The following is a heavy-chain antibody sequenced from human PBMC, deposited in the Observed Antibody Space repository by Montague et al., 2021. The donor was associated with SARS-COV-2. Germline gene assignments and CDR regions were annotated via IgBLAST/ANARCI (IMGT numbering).Heavy chain of an antibody. J-gene: IGHJ4*02. Sequence: TLSLTCTVPGGSISIYYWSWIRQPAGKGLEWIGRIYSSGSTNYNPSLKSRISMSVDTSKNQFSLKLSSVTAADTAIYYCARDYSHCSGGSCVFDYWGQGTLVTVSS. V-gene: IGHV4-4*07. CDR3: ARDYSHCSGGSCVFDY. CDR1: GGSISIYY. CDR2: IYSSGST. D-gene: IGHD2-15*01.